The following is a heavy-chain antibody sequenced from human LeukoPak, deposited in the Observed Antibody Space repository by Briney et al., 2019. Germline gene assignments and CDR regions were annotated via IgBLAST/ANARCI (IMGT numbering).Heavy chain of an antibody. J-gene: IGHJ4*02. CDR2: IGYSTGDT. V-gene: IGHV3-23*01. CDR1: GFTVSSYA. Sequence: GGSLRLSCAASGFTVSSYAMTWVRQAPGKGLEWVSAIGYSTGDTNYADSVRGRFTISRDNSMNTLYLQMSSLRADDTALYYCAKDDDGQHHGVDHWGQGTLVTVSS. D-gene: IGHD4-17*01. CDR3: AKDDDGQHHGVDH.